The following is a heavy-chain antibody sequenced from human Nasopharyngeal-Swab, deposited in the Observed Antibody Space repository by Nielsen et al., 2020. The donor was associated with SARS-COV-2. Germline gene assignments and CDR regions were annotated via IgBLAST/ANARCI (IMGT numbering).Heavy chain of an antibody. D-gene: IGHD2-21*01. CDR1: GGSITSGGYF. Sequence: SETLSLTCSVSGGSITSGGYFWSWIRQQPRTGLEWIGYIFHSGTTYYNPSLRSRVTISVDTSKNQCSLELSSVTAADAAVYYCARGGGSSVTGYSPFDYWGQGTLVAVSS. J-gene: IGHJ4*02. CDR3: ARGGGSSVTGYSPFDY. V-gene: IGHV4-31*02. CDR2: IFHSGTT.